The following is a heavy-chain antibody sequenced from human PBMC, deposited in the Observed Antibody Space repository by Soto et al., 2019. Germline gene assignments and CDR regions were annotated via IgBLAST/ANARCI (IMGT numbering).Heavy chain of an antibody. Sequence: LSLXCAVSGGSXSSSNWWSWVRQPPGKGLEWIGEIYHSGSTNYNPSLKSRVTISVDKSKNQFSLKLTSVTAADTAVYYCASTPVAGSGNAFDIWGQGTMVTVSS. J-gene: IGHJ3*02. V-gene: IGHV4-4*02. D-gene: IGHD3-10*01. CDR3: ASTPVAGSGNAFDI. CDR1: GGSXSSSNW. CDR2: IYHSGST.